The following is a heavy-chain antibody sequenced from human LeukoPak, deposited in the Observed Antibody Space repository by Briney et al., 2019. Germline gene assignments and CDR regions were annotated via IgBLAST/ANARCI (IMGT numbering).Heavy chain of an antibody. CDR3: ARATTYPAGDAFDI. V-gene: IGHV3-21*01. CDR2: ISSSSSYI. Sequence: KTGGSLRLSCAASGFTFSSYSMNWVRQAPGKGLEWVSSISSSSSYIYYADSVKGRFTTSRDNAKNSLYLQMNSLRAEDTAVYYCARATTYPAGDAFDIWGQGTMVTVSS. D-gene: IGHD1-7*01. J-gene: IGHJ3*02. CDR1: GFTFSSYS.